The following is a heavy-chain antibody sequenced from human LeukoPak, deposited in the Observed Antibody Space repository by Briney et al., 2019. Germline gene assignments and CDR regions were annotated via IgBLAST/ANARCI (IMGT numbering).Heavy chain of an antibody. D-gene: IGHD2-2*01. V-gene: IGHV1-18*01. CDR3: ARVRGYCSSTSCFHLYGMDV. Sequence: ASVKVSCKASGYTFTSYGISWVRQAPGQGLEWMGWISAYNGNTNYAQKLQGRVTTTTDTSTSTAYMELRSLRSDDTAVYYCARVRGYCSSTSCFHLYGMDVWGQGTTVTVSS. CDR2: ISAYNGNT. CDR1: GYTFTSYG. J-gene: IGHJ6*02.